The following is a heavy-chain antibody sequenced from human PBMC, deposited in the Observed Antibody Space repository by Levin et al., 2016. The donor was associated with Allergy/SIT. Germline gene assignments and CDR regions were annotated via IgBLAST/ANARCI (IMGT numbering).Heavy chain of an antibody. CDR2: MNPNSGNT. CDR1: GGTFSSYG. CDR3: ARSGWELSSFYWYFDL. Sequence: ASVKVSCKASGGTFSSYGISWVRQAPGQGLEWMGWMNPNSGNTGYAQKFQGRVTMTRNTSISTAYMELSSLRSEDTAVYYCARSGWELSSFYWYFDLWGRGTLVTVSS. J-gene: IGHJ2*01. D-gene: IGHD1-26*01. V-gene: IGHV1-8*02.